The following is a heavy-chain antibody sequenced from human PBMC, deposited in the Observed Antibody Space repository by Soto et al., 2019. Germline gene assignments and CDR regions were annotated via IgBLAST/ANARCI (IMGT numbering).Heavy chain of an antibody. Sequence: GGSLRLSCAASGFTFNSYGMHWVRQAPGKGLEWVVVISFDGRNTYYADSVKGRFTISRDNSKNTLYLQMTSLRAEDTAVYYCARGYYYDSSGYYWGNAFDIWGQGTMVTVSS. CDR3: ARGYYYDSSGYYWGNAFDI. J-gene: IGHJ3*02. D-gene: IGHD3-22*01. CDR1: GFTFNSYG. V-gene: IGHV3-30*03. CDR2: ISFDGRNT.